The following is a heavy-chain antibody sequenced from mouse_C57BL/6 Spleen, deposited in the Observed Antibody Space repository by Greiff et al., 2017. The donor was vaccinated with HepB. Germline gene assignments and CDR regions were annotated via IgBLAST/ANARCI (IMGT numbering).Heavy chain of an antibody. J-gene: IGHJ1*03. V-gene: IGHV1-52*01. CDR1: GYTFTSYW. CDR3: ARGGDWDWYFDV. D-gene: IGHD4-1*01. Sequence: QVQLQQPGAELVRPGSSVKLSCKASGYTFTSYWMHWVKQRPIQGLEWIGNIDPSDSENNYNQKFKDKATLTVDKSSSTAYMQLSSLPSEDSAVYYCARGGDWDWYFDVWGTGTTVTVSS. CDR2: IDPSDSEN.